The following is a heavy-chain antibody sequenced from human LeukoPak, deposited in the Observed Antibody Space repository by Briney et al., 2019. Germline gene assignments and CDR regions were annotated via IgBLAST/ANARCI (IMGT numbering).Heavy chain of an antibody. CDR1: GGSISLYY. J-gene: IGHJ4*02. CDR2: IYYSGST. CDR3: ARRRYYGSGLDY. V-gene: IGHV4-59*08. Sequence: SEPLSLTCTVSGGSISLYYGSWTRQPPGKGVEWIGYIYYSGSTNYNPSLKSRVTIPVDTSKNQFSLKLSSVTAADTAVYYCARRRYYGSGLDYWGQGTLVTVPS. D-gene: IGHD3-10*01.